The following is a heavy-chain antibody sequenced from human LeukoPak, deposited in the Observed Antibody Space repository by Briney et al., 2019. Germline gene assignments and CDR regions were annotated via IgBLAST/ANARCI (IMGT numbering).Heavy chain of an antibody. D-gene: IGHD1-26*01. Sequence: SGTLSLTCSVSGGSISSSGFYWDWLRQPPGKGLEWLGNVYYSGSTLYNPSLKSRLTISVDTSKNQFSLTLRSVTAADSAVYYCAMYSASSGWYDPWGQGTLVIVSS. CDR2: VYYSGST. J-gene: IGHJ5*02. V-gene: IGHV4-39*01. CDR3: AMYSASSGWYDP. CDR1: GGSISSSGFY.